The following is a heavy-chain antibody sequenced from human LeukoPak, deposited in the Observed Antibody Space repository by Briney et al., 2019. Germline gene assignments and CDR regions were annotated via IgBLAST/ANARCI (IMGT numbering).Heavy chain of an antibody. V-gene: IGHV4-34*01. CDR1: GGSFSGYY. Sequence: PSETLSLICAVYGGSFSGYYWSWIRQPPGKGLEWIGEINHSGSTNYNPSLKSRVTISVDTSKNQFSLKLSSVTAADTAVYYCARTAYYYGSGSPFSYWGQGTLVTVSS. D-gene: IGHD3-10*01. J-gene: IGHJ4*02. CDR3: ARTAYYYGSGSPFSY. CDR2: INHSGST.